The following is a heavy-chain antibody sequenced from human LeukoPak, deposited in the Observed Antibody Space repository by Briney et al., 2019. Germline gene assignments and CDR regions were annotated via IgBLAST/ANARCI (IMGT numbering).Heavy chain of an antibody. V-gene: IGHV4-59*01. CDR1: GGSISSYY. D-gene: IGHD2-21*01. CDR2: IYYSGST. Sequence: PSETLSLTCTVSGGSISSYYWSWIRQPPGKGLEWIGYIYYSGSTNYNPSLKSRVTISVDTSKNQFSLKLSSVTAADTAVYYCARDRAPAYCGGDCFHYYYYMDVWGKGTTVTVSS. J-gene: IGHJ6*03. CDR3: ARDRAPAYCGGDCFHYYYYMDV.